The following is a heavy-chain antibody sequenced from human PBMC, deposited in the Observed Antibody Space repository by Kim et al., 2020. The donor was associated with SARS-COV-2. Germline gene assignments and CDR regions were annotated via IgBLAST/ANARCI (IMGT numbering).Heavy chain of an antibody. V-gene: IGHV3-33*06. J-gene: IGHJ4*02. CDR2: IWYDGSNK. CDR3: AKSSRPFRSWGAFDY. D-gene: IGHD3-16*01. Sequence: GGSLRLSCAASGFTFSSYGMHWVRQAPGKGLEWVAVIWYDGSNKYYADSVKGRFTISRDNSKNTLYLQMNSLRAEDTAVYYCAKSSRPFRSWGAFDYWGQGTLVTVSS. CDR1: GFTFSSYG.